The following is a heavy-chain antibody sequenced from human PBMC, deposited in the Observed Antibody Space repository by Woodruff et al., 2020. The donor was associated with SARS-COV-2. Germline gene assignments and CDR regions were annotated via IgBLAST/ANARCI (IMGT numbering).Heavy chain of an antibody. V-gene: IGHV4-59*12. CDR2: IYYSGST. D-gene: IGHD2-2*01. Sequence: WSWIRQPPGKGLEWIGYIYYSGSTNYNPSLKSRVTISVDTSKNQFSLKLSSVTAADTAVYYCARAPSRIVPAAMRYF. CDR3: ARAPSRIVPAAMRYF. J-gene: IGHJ1*01.